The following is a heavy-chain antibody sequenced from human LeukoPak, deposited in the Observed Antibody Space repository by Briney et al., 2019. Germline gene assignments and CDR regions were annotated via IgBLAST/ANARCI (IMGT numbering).Heavy chain of an antibody. CDR1: GYTFTSYG. D-gene: IGHD3-16*01. Sequence: ASVKVSCKASGYTFTSYGIIWVRQAPGQGLEWMGWISAYNGNTNYAQKLQGRVTMTTDTSTSTAYMELRSLRSDDTAVYYCARLSVTDYVWGSWGQGTLVTVSS. V-gene: IGHV1-18*01. J-gene: IGHJ4*02. CDR3: ARLSVTDYVWGS. CDR2: ISAYNGNT.